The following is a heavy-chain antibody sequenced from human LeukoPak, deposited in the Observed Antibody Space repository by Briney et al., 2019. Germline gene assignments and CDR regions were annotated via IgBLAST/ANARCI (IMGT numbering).Heavy chain of an antibody. CDR2: IRYDGSNK. J-gene: IGHJ4*02. V-gene: IGHV3-30*02. CDR3: AKPLYGLGIAARAGYFDY. D-gene: IGHD6-13*01. Sequence: GGSLRLSCAASGFTFSSYGMHWVRQAPGKGLEWVAFIRYDGSNKYYADSVKGRFTISRDNSKNTLYLQMNSLRVEETAVYYCAKPLYGLGIAARAGYFDYWGQGTLVTVSS. CDR1: GFTFSSYG.